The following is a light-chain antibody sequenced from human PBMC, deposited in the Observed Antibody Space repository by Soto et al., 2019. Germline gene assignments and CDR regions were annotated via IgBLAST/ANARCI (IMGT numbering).Light chain of an antibody. CDR2: DAS. V-gene: IGKV1-5*01. J-gene: IGKJ1*01. CDR3: QQYSVYWT. Sequence: DIRVTQSPPTLSASVGDRVTITCRSSQTITTRLAWYQQKPGKAPKVLIYDASSWAGGVPSRFTGSGSGKEFTLTINSLQPDDFATYYCQQYSVYWTFGQGTKVDIK. CDR1: QTITTR.